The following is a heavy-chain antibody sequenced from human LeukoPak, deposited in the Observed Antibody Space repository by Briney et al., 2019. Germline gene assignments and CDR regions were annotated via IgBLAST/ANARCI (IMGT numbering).Heavy chain of an antibody. Sequence: GRCLTLSCAASGFALNTYAMHWVRQAPGQGLEWVALIWHDGSHKFYSNSVRGQFTISRDHSKNTVCLQMNNLKPEDTAVYYFPRKIFGSGSYPDFWGQGTLVTVAS. CDR2: IWHDGSHK. D-gene: IGHD3-10*01. J-gene: IGHJ4*02. V-gene: IGHV3-33*01. CDR1: GFALNTYA. CDR3: PRKIFGSGSYPDF.